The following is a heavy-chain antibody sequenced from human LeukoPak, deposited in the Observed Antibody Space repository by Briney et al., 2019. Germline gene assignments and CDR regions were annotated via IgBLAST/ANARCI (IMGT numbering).Heavy chain of an antibody. J-gene: IGHJ4*02. Sequence: ASVKVSCKASGYTFTSYGISWVRQAPGQGLEWMGWISAYNGNTNYAQKLQGRVTMTTDTSTSTAYMELRSLRSDDTAVYYCARAPYYYGSGSYPYPLYYFDYWGRGTLVTVSS. CDR2: ISAYNGNT. D-gene: IGHD3-10*01. CDR1: GYTFTSYG. V-gene: IGHV1-18*04. CDR3: ARAPYYYGSGSYPYPLYYFDY.